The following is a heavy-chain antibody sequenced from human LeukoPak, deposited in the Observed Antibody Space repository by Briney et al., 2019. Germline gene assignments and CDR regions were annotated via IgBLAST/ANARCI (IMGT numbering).Heavy chain of an antibody. CDR3: ARVGYGDYQVGAFDI. V-gene: IGHV4-59*01. D-gene: IGHD4-17*01. J-gene: IGHJ3*02. Sequence: PSETLSLICTVSGGSISSYYWSWIRQPPGKGLEWLGYIYYSGSTNYNPSLKSRVTISVDTSKKQFSLKLSSVTAADTVVYYCARVGYGDYQVGAFDIWGQGTMVTVSS. CDR1: GGSISSYY. CDR2: IYYSGST.